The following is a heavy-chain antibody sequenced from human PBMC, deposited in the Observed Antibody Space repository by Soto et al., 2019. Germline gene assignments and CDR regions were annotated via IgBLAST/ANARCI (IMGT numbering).Heavy chain of an antibody. J-gene: IGHJ4*02. V-gene: IGHV3-23*01. D-gene: IGHD6-13*01. Sequence: GGSLRLSCAASDFNFSAYAMHWVRQAPGKGLEWVSAIRGSGGSTYYADSVQGRLTISRDTSKNTLYLQMSSLRVEDTALYYCAKSYSSNWYDYFDNWGQGALVTVSS. CDR3: AKSYSSNWYDYFDN. CDR2: IRGSGGST. CDR1: DFNFSAYA.